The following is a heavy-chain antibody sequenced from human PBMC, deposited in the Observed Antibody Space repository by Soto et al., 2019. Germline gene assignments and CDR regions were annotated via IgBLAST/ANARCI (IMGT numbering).Heavy chain of an antibody. V-gene: IGHV1-69*12. D-gene: IGHD2-2*01. CDR1: GGTFSSYV. CDR3: ATSLRPDNRGYCISTSCYYYYYGMDV. CDR2: IIIIFGTA. J-gene: IGHJ6*02. Sequence: QVQLVQSGAEVKKPGSSVKVSCKASGGTFSSYVISWVRQAVGQGLEWMGGIIIIFGTANYAQKFQGRVTITADESTSTAYMELSSLRSEDTAVYYCATSLRPDNRGYCISTSCYYYYYGMDVWGQGTTVTVSS.